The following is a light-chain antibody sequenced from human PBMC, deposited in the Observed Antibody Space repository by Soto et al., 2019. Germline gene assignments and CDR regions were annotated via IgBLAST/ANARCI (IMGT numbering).Light chain of an antibody. J-gene: IGLJ2*01. Sequence: QSVLTQPPSVSAAPGQEVTISCSGSSSNIGSNYVSWYEQLPGTAPKLLIYENNRRPSGIPDRFSGSKSGTSATLGITGLQTGDEADYYCGTWDSSLSIVVFGGGTKVTVL. CDR1: SSNIGSNY. CDR3: GTWDSSLSIVV. V-gene: IGLV1-51*02. CDR2: ENN.